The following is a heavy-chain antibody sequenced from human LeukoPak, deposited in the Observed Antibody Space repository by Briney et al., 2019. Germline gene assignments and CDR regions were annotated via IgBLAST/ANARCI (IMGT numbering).Heavy chain of an antibody. CDR2: ISSSGSYI. V-gene: IGHV3-21*01. J-gene: IGHJ4*02. CDR1: RFTFSSCS. D-gene: IGHD3-22*01. Sequence: PGGSLRLSCAASRFTFSSCSMNWVRQAPGKGLEWVSSISSSGSYIYYADSVKGRLTIFRDNAKKSLYLQMNSLRPDDTALYYCARALADSRGYYLGFDYWGQGTLVTVSS. CDR3: ARALADSRGYYLGFDY.